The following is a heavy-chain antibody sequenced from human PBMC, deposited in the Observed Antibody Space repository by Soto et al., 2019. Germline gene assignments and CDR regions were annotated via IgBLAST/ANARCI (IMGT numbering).Heavy chain of an antibody. CDR2: IKEDESQR. D-gene: IGHD6-25*01. V-gene: IGHV3-7*01. CDR1: GFTFGRYC. Sequence: EVQLVESGGGLVQPGESLRLSCVTSGFTFGRYCMPWVRQDPGKGLEWVANIKEDESQRFYVDSVKGRFTISRDNGKSSLYLQMNSLRAEDTAVYYCVSGPLGAAHYWGQGAMVTVSS. CDR3: VSGPLGAAHY. J-gene: IGHJ4*02.